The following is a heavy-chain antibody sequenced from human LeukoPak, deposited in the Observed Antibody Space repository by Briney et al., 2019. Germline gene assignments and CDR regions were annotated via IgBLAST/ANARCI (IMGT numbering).Heavy chain of an antibody. Sequence: GESLKISCNSSGYIYTSYWIGWVRQMPGKGLEWMGIIYPGDSDTRYSPSFQGQVTISADKSISTAYLQWSSLKASDTAMYYCAREAGTGGDYFDYWGQGTLVTVSS. J-gene: IGHJ4*02. V-gene: IGHV5-51*01. CDR2: IYPGDSDT. CDR1: GYIYTSYW. CDR3: AREAGTGGDYFDY. D-gene: IGHD6-19*01.